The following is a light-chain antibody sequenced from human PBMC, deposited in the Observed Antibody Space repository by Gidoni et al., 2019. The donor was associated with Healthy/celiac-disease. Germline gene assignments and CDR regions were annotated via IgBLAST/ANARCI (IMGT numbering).Light chain of an antibody. CDR3: SSYTSSSPYV. Sequence: QSALTQPASGSGSPEQSIHISSTGTSSDVGGYNYVSWYQQHPGNAPNLMIYDVSNRPSGVSNRFSGSKSGNTASLTISVLQAEDEADYYCSSYTSSSPYVFGTGTKVTVL. J-gene: IGLJ1*01. CDR2: DVS. CDR1: SSDVGGYNY. V-gene: IGLV2-14*03.